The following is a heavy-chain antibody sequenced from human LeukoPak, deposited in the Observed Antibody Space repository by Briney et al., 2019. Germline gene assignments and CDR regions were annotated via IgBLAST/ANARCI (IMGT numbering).Heavy chain of an antibody. V-gene: IGHV4-39*02. D-gene: IGHD5-18*01. Sequence: SETLSLTCTVSGVSISSSYYWGWIRQPPGKGLEWIGSIYYSGGTYYNPSLKSRVTISVDTSKNQFSLKLSSVTAADTAVYYCTREGPEYSFSDYWGQGTLVTVSS. CDR2: IYYSGGT. CDR1: GVSISSSYY. J-gene: IGHJ4*02. CDR3: TREGPEYSFSDY.